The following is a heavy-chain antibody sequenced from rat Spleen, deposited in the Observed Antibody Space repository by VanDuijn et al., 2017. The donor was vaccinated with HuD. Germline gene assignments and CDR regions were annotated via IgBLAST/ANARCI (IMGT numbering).Heavy chain of an antibody. D-gene: IGHD1-12*02. Sequence: EVQLVESGGGLVQPRRSLKLSCTASGFTFSNYGMAWVRQAPTKGLEWVATISYDGGSTYYRDSVKGRFTISRDNAESSLYLQMDSLRSEDTATYYCATDTFYDGTYYPGGFDYWGQGVMVTVSS. CDR2: ISYDGGST. V-gene: IGHV5-29*01. J-gene: IGHJ2*01. CDR1: GFTFSNYG. CDR3: ATDTFYDGTYYPGGFDY.